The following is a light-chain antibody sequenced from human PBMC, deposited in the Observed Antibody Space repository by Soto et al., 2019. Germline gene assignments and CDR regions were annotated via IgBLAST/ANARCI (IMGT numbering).Light chain of an antibody. CDR3: SSYTSRNTVV. Sequence: QSALTQPASVSGSPGQSITMSCTGASSDIDGYDYVSWYQHHPGEAPKLLIYDVTNRPSGVSHRCSASKSGNTASLTISGLQAEDEADYYCSSYTSRNTVVFGGRTKLTVL. V-gene: IGLV2-14*01. CDR1: SSDIDGYDY. CDR2: DVT. J-gene: IGLJ2*01.